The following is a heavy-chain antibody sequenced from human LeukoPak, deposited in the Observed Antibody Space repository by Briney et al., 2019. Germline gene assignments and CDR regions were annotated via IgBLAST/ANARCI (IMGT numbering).Heavy chain of an antibody. Sequence: SETLSLTCAVYGGSFSGYYWSWIRQPPGKGLEWIGEINHSGSTNYNPSLKSRVTISVDTSKNQFSLKLSSVTAADTAVYYCARIRPITMVRGASYYYYYMDVWGKGTTVTVSS. D-gene: IGHD3-10*01. CDR1: GGSFSGYY. CDR2: INHSGST. J-gene: IGHJ6*03. CDR3: ARIRPITMVRGASYYYYYMDV. V-gene: IGHV4-34*01.